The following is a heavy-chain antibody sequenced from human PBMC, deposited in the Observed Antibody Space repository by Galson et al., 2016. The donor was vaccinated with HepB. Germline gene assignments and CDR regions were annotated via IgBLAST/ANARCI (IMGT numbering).Heavy chain of an antibody. CDR1: GYTFTSYD. D-gene: IGHD3-16*01. V-gene: IGHV1-3*01. CDR2: INAGNGNT. CDR3: ARGAHSTFDV. Sequence: SVKVSCKASGYTFTSYDMHWVRQAPGQRLEWMGWINAGNGNTYYSENFQGRVTITRDTSASTAYMELSSLRSEDTAVYYCARGAHSTFDVWGQGTMVTVSS. J-gene: IGHJ3*01.